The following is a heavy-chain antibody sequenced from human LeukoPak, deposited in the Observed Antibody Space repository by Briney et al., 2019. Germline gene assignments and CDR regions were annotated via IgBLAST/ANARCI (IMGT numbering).Heavy chain of an antibody. CDR1: GFTFSSYA. J-gene: IGHJ4*02. D-gene: IGHD3-3*01. Sequence: PGRSLRLSCAASGFTFSSYAMHWVRQAPGKGLEWVAVISYDGSNKYYADSVKGRFTISRDNSKNTLYLQMNSLRAEDTAVYYCAREIIPLLLRFLEFGYFDYWGQGTLVTVSS. CDR3: AREIIPLLLRFLEFGYFDY. V-gene: IGHV3-30-3*01. CDR2: ISYDGSNK.